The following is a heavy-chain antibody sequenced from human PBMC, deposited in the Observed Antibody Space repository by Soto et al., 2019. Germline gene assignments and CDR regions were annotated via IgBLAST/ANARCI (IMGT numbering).Heavy chain of an antibody. J-gene: IGHJ6*03. CDR2: ISGSGGST. Sequence: GGSLRLSCAASGFTFSSNAMSWVRQAPGKGLEWVSAISGSGGSTYYADSVKGRFTISRDNSKNTLYLQMNSLRAEDTAVYYCAKGGHGSGSYPTYYYYMDVWGKGTTVTVSS. CDR1: GFTFSSNA. D-gene: IGHD3-10*01. V-gene: IGHV3-23*01. CDR3: AKGGHGSGSYPTYYYYMDV.